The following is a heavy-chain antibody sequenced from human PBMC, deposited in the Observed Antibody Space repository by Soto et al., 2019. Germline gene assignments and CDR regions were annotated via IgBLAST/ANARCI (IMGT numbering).Heavy chain of an antibody. Sequence: QVQLVQSGAEVKKPGASVKVSCKASGYTFTSYAMHWVRQAPGQRLEWMGWINAGNGNTQSSKKFQGRVTITRDTXASTADMELSSLRSEDTAVYYGARGPGGPDGPGDYWGQGTLVTASS. J-gene: IGHJ4*02. V-gene: IGHV1-3*01. CDR3: ARGPGGPDGPGDY. CDR2: INAGNGNT. D-gene: IGHD2-15*01. CDR1: GYTFTSYA.